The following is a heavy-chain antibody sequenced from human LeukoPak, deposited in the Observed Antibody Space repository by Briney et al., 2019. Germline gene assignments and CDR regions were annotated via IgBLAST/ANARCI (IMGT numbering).Heavy chain of an antibody. CDR3: ARGIPGVTIFGVVTYYYGMDV. V-gene: IGHV4-59*01. Sequence: SETLSLTCTVSGGSISSYYWSWIRQPPGKGLEWIGYIYYSGSTNYNPSLKSRVTISVDTSKNQFSLKLSSVTAADTAVYYCARGIPGVTIFGVVTYYYGMDVWDQGTTVTVSS. D-gene: IGHD3-3*01. CDR1: GGSISSYY. CDR2: IYYSGST. J-gene: IGHJ6*02.